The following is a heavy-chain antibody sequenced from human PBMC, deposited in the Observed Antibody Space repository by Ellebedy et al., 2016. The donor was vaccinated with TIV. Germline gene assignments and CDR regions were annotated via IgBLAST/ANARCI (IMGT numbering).Heavy chain of an antibody. Sequence: GGSLRLXXAASGFTFSNYSMNWVPQAPGKGLEWVSSISASSTYIYYAESVKGRFTISRDNAKNSLHLQMNSLRGEDTSVYYCASPYSTYIDVWGKGTTVTVSS. CDR3: ASPYSTYIDV. V-gene: IGHV3-21*01. J-gene: IGHJ6*03. D-gene: IGHD2-21*01. CDR2: ISASSTYI. CDR1: GFTFSNYS.